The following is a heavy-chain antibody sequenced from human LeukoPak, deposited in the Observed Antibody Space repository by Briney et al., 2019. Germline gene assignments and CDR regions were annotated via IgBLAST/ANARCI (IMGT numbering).Heavy chain of an antibody. CDR3: ARGMKRSPLFNIVATGAPLDY. V-gene: IGHV1-18*01. CDR1: GYTFTSYG. Sequence: ASVKVSCKASGYTFTSYGISWVRQAPGQGLEWMGWISAYNGNTNYAQKLQGRVIMTTDTSTSTAYMELRSLRSDDTAVYFCARGMKRSPLFNIVATGAPLDYWGQGTLVTVSS. D-gene: IGHD5-12*01. CDR2: ISAYNGNT. J-gene: IGHJ4*02.